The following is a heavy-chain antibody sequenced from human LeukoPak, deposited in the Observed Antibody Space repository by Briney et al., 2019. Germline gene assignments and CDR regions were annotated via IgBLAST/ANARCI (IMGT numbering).Heavy chain of an antibody. Sequence: ASVKVSCKASGYTFTEYYMHWVRQAPGQGLEWMGWINPNSGDTNYAQKFQGWVTMTRDTSISTAYMELSRLRSDDTAVYFCASVIAAPGTRNWYFDLWGRGTLVTVSS. CDR2: INPNSGDT. CDR3: ASVIAAPGTRNWYFDL. CDR1: GYTFTEYY. D-gene: IGHD6-13*01. V-gene: IGHV1-2*04. J-gene: IGHJ2*01.